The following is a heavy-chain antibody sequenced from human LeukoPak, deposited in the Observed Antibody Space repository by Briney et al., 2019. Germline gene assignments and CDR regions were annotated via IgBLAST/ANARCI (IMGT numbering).Heavy chain of an antibody. Sequence: ASVKVSCKASGGTFSSYAISWVRQAPGQGLEWMGGIIPIFGTANYAQKFQGRLSMTEDTSAATAYMELSSLRSEDTAVYFCAAERELISWGQGTLVTVSS. CDR1: GGTFSSYA. V-gene: IGHV1-69*06. D-gene: IGHD1-26*01. J-gene: IGHJ5*02. CDR2: IIPIFGTA. CDR3: AAERELIS.